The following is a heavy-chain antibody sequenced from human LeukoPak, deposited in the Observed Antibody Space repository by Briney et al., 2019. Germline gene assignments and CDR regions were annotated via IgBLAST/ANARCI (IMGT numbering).Heavy chain of an antibody. CDR2: ISSTSSAI. V-gene: IGHV3-48*04. Sequence: GGSLRLSCTASGFKFSSFSMNWARQAPGKGLEWLLYISSTSSAIYYADSVKGRFTISRDNAKNSLYLQMDSLRAEDTAIYYCARVIGSYGDSAYWGQGTLVTVSS. J-gene: IGHJ4*02. CDR3: ARVIGSYGDSAY. D-gene: IGHD3-16*01. CDR1: GFKFSSFS.